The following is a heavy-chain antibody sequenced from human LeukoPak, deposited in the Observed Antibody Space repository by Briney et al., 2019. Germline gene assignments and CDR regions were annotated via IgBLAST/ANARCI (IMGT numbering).Heavy chain of an antibody. Sequence: PGGSLRLSCAASGFTFSSYSMNWVRQAPGKGLEWVSSISSSSSYIYYADSVKGRFTISRDNAKDSLYLQMNSLRAEDTAVYYCARDDYGDYYFDYWGQGTLVTASS. V-gene: IGHV3-21*01. D-gene: IGHD4-17*01. J-gene: IGHJ4*02. CDR2: ISSSSSYI. CDR1: GFTFSSYS. CDR3: ARDDYGDYYFDY.